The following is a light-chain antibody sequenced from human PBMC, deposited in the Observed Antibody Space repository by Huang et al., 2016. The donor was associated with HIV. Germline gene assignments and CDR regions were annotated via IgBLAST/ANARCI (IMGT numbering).Light chain of an antibody. J-gene: IGKJ2*01. CDR1: QNISKY. Sequence: DIQMTQSPSSLSASVGDTVIITCRESQNISKYLNWYQQVPGRAPKLLIYGTSNLQLGVALMRFSGRASGTDFTLTITSLQTEDAATYFCQQSYGIPRTFGLGT. V-gene: IGKV1-39*01. CDR3: QQSYGIPRT. CDR2: GTS.